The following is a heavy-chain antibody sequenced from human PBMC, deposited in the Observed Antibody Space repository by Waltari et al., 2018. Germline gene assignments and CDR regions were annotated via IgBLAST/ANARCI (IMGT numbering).Heavy chain of an antibody. J-gene: IGHJ4*02. D-gene: IGHD3-22*01. CDR1: GVSINKNSHY. CDR2: VYYSGNT. V-gene: IGHV4-39*07. Sequence: QLQLQESGPGLVQPSETLSRTRSVSGVSINKNSHYWPLIRQPPGKGLEWIGSVYYSGNTYYNPSLKSRVTISLDTSKNQFSLKLTSVTAADTAVYYCVRDPRAFYYDSSGYYFDYWGQGTLVTVSS. CDR3: VRDPRAFYYDSSGYYFDY.